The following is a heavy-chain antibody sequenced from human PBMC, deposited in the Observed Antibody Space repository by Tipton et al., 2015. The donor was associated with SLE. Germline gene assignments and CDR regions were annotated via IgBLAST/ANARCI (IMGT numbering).Heavy chain of an antibody. V-gene: IGHV4-59*11. CDR2: ISYRETT. J-gene: IGHJ4*02. D-gene: IGHD2-15*01. CDR3: AGAWQGYCSGGTCYVLDY. Sequence: TLSLTCTVSGGSISSHYWSWIRQPPGKGLEWIGYISYRETTNYNPSLKSRGTISVDTSKNQFSLKLRSVTAADTAVYYCAGAWQGYCSGGTCYVLDYWGQGTLVTVSS. CDR1: GGSISSHY.